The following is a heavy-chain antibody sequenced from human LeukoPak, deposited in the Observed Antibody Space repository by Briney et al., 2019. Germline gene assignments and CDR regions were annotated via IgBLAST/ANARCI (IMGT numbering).Heavy chain of an antibody. V-gene: IGHV3-7*01. Sequence: GGSPRLSCASSGFTFSSYWMSWVRQAPGKGLEWVANIKQDGSEKYYVDSVKGRFTISRDNAKNSLYLQMNSLRAEDTAVYYCAREGAVAGIVWFDPWGQGTLVTVSS. J-gene: IGHJ5*02. CDR1: GFTFSSYW. CDR2: IKQDGSEK. D-gene: IGHD6-19*01. CDR3: AREGAVAGIVWFDP.